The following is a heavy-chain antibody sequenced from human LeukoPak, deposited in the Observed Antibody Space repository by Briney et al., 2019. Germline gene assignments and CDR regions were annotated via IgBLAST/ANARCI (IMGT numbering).Heavy chain of an antibody. J-gene: IGHJ3*02. CDR2: INPNSGGT. D-gene: IGHD2-2*01. Sequence: ASVKVSCKASGYTFTGYYMHWVRQAPGQGLEWMGWINPNSGGTNYAQKFQDRVTMTRDTSISTVYMELSRLRSDDTAVYYCARVYSIIIVVPGAGGDALDIWGQGAMVTVSS. CDR1: GYTFTGYY. CDR3: ARVYSIIIVVPGAGGDALDI. V-gene: IGHV1-2*02.